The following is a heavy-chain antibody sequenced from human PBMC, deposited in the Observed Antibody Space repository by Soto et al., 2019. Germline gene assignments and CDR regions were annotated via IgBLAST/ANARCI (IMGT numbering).Heavy chain of an antibody. CDR1: GGSISRYY. V-gene: IGHV4-59*12. CDR3: ARDVGSSHGPGHPHYFDY. D-gene: IGHD2-2*01. Sequence: SETLSLTCTVSGGSISRYYWNWIRQPPGKGLEWIGYIYYSGSTNYNPSLKSRVTISVDTSKNQFSLKLSSVTAADTAVYYCARDVGSSHGPGHPHYFDYWGQGTLVTVSS. J-gene: IGHJ4*02. CDR2: IYYSGST.